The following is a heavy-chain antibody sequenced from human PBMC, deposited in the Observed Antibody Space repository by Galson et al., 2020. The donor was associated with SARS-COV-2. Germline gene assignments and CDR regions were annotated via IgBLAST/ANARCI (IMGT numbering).Heavy chain of an antibody. J-gene: IGHJ4*02. CDR3: ARIYYDSSGYYGYFDY. CDR1: GGSISSYY. V-gene: IGHV4-59*13. D-gene: IGHD3-22*01. CDR2: IYYSGST. Sequence: SETLSLTCTVSGGSISSYYWSWIPQPPGKGLEWIGYIYYSGSTNYNPSLKSRVTISVDTSKNQFSLKLSSVTAADTAVYYCARIYYDSSGYYGYFDYWGQGTLVTVSS.